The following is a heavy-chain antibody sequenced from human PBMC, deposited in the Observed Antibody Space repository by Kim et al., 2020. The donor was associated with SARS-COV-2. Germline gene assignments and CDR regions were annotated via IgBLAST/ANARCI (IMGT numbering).Heavy chain of an antibody. CDR1: GGSISSYY. J-gene: IGHJ6*02. CDR3: ARLSFDGYYYYGMDV. CDR2: IYYSGST. V-gene: IGHV4-59*01. Sequence: SETLSLTCTVSGGSISSYYWSWIRQPPGKGLEWIGYIYYSGSTNYNPSLKSRVTISVDTSKNQFSLKLSSVTAADTAVYYCARLSFDGYYYYGMDVWGQGTTVTVSS.